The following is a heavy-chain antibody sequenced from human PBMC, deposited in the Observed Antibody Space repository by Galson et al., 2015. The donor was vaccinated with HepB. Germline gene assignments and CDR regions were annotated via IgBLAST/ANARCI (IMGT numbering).Heavy chain of an antibody. D-gene: IGHD4-23*01. CDR3: ATTGFGNGSYWTFEV. Sequence: SLRLSCAASGLTPSSYTMRWVRQSPGRGLQWVSYISTNEATTYYTDSVKGRFTAARDNARNTVSLQMSSLTADDSAVYFCATTGFGNGSYWTFEVWGQGTLVTVAS. V-gene: IGHV3-11*01. CDR1: GLTPSSYT. CDR2: ISTNEATT. J-gene: IGHJ3*01.